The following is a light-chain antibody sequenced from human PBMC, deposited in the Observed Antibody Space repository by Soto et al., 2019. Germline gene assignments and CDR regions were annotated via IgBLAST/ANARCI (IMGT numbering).Light chain of an antibody. V-gene: IGLV2-8*01. CDR1: SSDVGGYNY. CDR2: EVN. CDR3: SSYAGGSNV. J-gene: IGLJ1*01. Sequence: LTQPPSASGSPGQSVAISCTGTSSDVGGYNYVSWYQQHPGKAPKLMIYEVNKRPSGVPDRFSGSKSGNTASLTASGLQAEDEADYYCSSYAGGSNVFGTGTKVTVL.